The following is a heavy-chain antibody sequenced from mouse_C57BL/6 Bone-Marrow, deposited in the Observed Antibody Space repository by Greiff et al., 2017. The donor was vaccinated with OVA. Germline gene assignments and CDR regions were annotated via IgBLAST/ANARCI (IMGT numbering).Heavy chain of an antibody. D-gene: IGHD1-1*01. CDR1: GYTFTSYW. J-gene: IGHJ3*01. V-gene: IGHV1-69*01. CDR3: AREGYYYAWFAY. Sequence: QVHVKQPGAELVMPGASVKLSCKASGYTFTSYWMHWVKQRPGQGLEWIGEIDPSDSYTNYNQKLKGKSTLTVDKSSSTAYMQLSSLTSEDSSVYYCAREGYYYAWFAYWGQGTLVTVSA. CDR2: IDPSDSYT.